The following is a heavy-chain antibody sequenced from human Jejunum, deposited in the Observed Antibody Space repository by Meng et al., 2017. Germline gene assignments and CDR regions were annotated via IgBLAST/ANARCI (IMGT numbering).Heavy chain of an antibody. V-gene: IGHV1-2*06. CDR2: INPDSGDT. J-gene: IGHJ4*02. CDR1: GYTFIDSQ. D-gene: IGHD3-22*01. CDR3: ARENYDISGYYYSTF. Sequence: QVQLVQSGTEVREPGASVKVSCKASGYTFIDSQIHWVRQAPGQGLEWMGRINPDSGDTNYAQKFQGRVTMTRDTSISTAYMELSSLTSDDTAEYYCARENYDISGYYYSTFWGQGSLVTVSS.